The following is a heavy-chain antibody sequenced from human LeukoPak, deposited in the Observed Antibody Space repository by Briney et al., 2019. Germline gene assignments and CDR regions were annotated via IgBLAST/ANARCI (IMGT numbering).Heavy chain of an antibody. J-gene: IGHJ5*02. CDR3: TRASWDL. V-gene: IGHV3-23*01. CDR2: VSGNGGST. CDR1: GFTFSSYA. Sequence: GESLRLSCAASGFTFSSYAMSWVRQAPGKGLEWVSSVSGNGGSTYYADSVKGRFTISRDNSKNTLYLQMNSLRVEDTAVYYCTRASWDLWGQGALVSVSS.